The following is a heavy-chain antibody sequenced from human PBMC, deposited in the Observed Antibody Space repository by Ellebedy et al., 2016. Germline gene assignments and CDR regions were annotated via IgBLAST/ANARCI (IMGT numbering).Heavy chain of an antibody. J-gene: IGHJ6*02. V-gene: IGHV3-73*01. CDR3: TRRIAAAGTGDYYYGMDV. CDR1: GFTFSGSA. CDR2: IRSKTNSYAT. Sequence: GESLKISCAASGFTFSGSAMHWVRQASGKGLEWVGRIRSKTNSYATAYAASVKGRFTISRDDSKNTAYLQMNSLKTEETAVYYCTRRIAAAGTGDYYYGMDVWGQGTTVTVSS. D-gene: IGHD6-13*01.